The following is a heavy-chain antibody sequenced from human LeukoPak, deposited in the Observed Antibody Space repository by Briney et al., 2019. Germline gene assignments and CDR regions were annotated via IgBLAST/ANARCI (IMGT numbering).Heavy chain of an antibody. CDR3: ARRWGPHCSSISCYWRNWYFDL. CDR2: IIPIFGTA. J-gene: IGHJ2*01. V-gene: IGHV1-69*13. CDR1: GYTFTSYG. Sequence: GASVKVSCKASGYTFTSYGISWVRQAPGQGLEWMGGIIPIFGTANYAQKFQGRVTITADESTRTAYMELSSLRSEDTAVYYCARRWGPHCSSISCYWRNWYFDLWGRGTLVTVSS. D-gene: IGHD2-2*01.